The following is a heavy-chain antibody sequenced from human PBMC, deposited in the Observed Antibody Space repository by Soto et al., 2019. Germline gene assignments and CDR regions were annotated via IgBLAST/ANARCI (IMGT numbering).Heavy chain of an antibody. Sequence: QVQLVQSGAEVKKPGASVKVSCKASDYTFTSYGISWGRQAPGQGLEWMGWISAYNGNTKYAQKFQGRVTMTTDTSTSTGDMELRSLRSDDTAVYSCARDLAVALSDYWGKGTLVTVSS. CDR1: DYTFTSYG. CDR2: ISAYNGNT. CDR3: ARDLAVALSDY. J-gene: IGHJ4*02. V-gene: IGHV1-18*01. D-gene: IGHD6-19*01.